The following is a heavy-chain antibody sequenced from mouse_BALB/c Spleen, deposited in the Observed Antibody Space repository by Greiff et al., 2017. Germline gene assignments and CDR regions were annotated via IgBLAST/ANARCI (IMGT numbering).Heavy chain of an antibody. CDR2: ISSGSSTI. CDR3: ARWGAGTDD. D-gene: IGHD4-1*01. J-gene: IGHJ2*01. CDR1: GFTFSSFG. Sequence: EVHLVESGGGLVQPGGSRKLSCAASGFTFSSFGMHWVRQAPEKGLEWVAYISSGSSTIYYADTVKGRFTISRDNPKNTLFLQMTSLRSEDTAMYYCARWGAGTDDWGQGTTLTVSS. V-gene: IGHV5-17*02.